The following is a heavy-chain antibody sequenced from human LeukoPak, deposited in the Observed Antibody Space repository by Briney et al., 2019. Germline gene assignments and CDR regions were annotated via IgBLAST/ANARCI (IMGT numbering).Heavy chain of an antibody. CDR1: GFTFSAYS. CDR2: ITSGTSNM. CDR3: ARVRGSYYMDV. J-gene: IGHJ6*03. V-gene: IGHV3-48*01. Sequence: GGSLRLSCAASGFTFSAYSMNWVRQAPGRGLVWVSYITSGTSNMYYADSVKGRFTISRDNAKNSLYLQMNSLRAEDTGVYYCARVRGSYYMDVWGKGTTVTVSS.